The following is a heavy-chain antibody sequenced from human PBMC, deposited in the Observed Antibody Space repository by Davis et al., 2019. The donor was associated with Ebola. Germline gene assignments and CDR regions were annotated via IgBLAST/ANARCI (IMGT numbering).Heavy chain of an antibody. CDR1: GFTFSSYW. CDR2: IKQDGSEK. Sequence: GESLKISCAASGFTFSSYWISWVRQAPGKGLEWVANIKQDGSEKYYVDSVKGRFTISRDNAKNSLYLQMNSLRAEDTAVYYCARSLAVAGLKWGQGTLVTVSS. CDR3: ARSLAVAGLK. J-gene: IGHJ4*02. D-gene: IGHD6-19*01. V-gene: IGHV3-7*03.